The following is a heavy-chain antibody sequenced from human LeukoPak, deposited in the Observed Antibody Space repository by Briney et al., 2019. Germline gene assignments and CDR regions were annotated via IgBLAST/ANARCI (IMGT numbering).Heavy chain of an antibody. CDR3: ARGEWLLHY. CDR1: GYTFTDYY. CDR2: INPNSGGT. D-gene: IGHD2-15*01. Sequence: GASVKVSCKASGYTFTDYYIHWVRQAPGQGLEWMGRINPNSGGTNNAQKFQGRLTMTRDTSSTTAYMELSGLRSDDTAVYYCARGEWLLHYWGQGTLVTVSS. V-gene: IGHV1-2*06. J-gene: IGHJ4*02.